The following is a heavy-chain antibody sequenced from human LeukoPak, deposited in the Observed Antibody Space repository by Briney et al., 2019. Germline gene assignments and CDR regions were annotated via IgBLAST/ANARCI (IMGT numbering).Heavy chain of an antibody. CDR3: AREQAIYGSGSSHL. CDR1: GGSFSDYW. Sequence: SETLSLTCAVYGGSFSDYWYAWIRQSPGKGLEWMGEINHSGTTTYIPSLKSRVSMSVDTSKNQLSLSLRSVTAADAAVYYCAREQAIYGSGSSHLWGQGTLVTVSS. V-gene: IGHV4-34*01. D-gene: IGHD3-10*01. J-gene: IGHJ4*02. CDR2: INHSGTT.